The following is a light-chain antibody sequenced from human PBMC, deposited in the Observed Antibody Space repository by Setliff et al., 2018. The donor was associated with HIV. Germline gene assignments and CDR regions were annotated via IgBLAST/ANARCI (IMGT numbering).Light chain of an antibody. CDR1: SSDVGGYSY. CDR3: SSYAITNTLP. Sequence: QSLLAQPASVSGSPGQSITISCTGTSSDVGGYSYVSWYQQHPGKAPKLIIYEATNRPSGVSNRFSGSKSGNTASLTISGLQAEDEADYYCSSYAITNTLPFGTGTKVPS. CDR2: EAT. V-gene: IGLV2-14*01. J-gene: IGLJ1*01.